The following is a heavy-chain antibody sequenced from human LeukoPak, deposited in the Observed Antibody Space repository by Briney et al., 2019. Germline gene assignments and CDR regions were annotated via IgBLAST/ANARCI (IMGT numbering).Heavy chain of an antibody. CDR3: ARDEGYPNYYYYYYMDV. Sequence: GGSLRLSCAASGFTFSSYAMHWVRQAPGKGLEWVSSISSSSSYIYYADSVKGRFTISRDNAKNSLYLQMNSLRAEDTAVYYCARDEGYPNYYYYYYMDVWGKGTTVTVSS. J-gene: IGHJ6*03. D-gene: IGHD5-18*01. CDR1: GFTFSSYA. CDR2: ISSSSSYI. V-gene: IGHV3-21*01.